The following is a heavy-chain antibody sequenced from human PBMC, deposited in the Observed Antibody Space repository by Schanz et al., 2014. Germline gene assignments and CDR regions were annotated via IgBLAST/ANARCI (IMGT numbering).Heavy chain of an antibody. Sequence: EVQLLESGGGLVQPGGSLRLSCAASRFTFSSYAMSWVRQAPGKGLEWVSAISDSGDLTYYADSVKGRFTISRDNAKYTLYLQMNSLRAGDTAVYYCARGRRGDCRRTSCTYYFDYWGQGTLVTVSS. CDR3: ARGRRGDCRRTSCTYYFDY. CDR1: RFTFSSYA. V-gene: IGHV3-23*01. D-gene: IGHD2-2*01. CDR2: ISDSGDLT. J-gene: IGHJ4*02.